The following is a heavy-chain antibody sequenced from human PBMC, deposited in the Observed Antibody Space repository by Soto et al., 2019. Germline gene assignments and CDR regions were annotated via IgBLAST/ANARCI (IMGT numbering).Heavy chain of an antibody. J-gene: IGHJ4*02. CDR3: ARGYGRNFAY. CDR2: INHSGST. V-gene: IGHV4-34*01. CDR1: GGSFSGYY. Sequence: QVQLQQWGAGLLKPSETLSLTCAVYGGSFSGYYWTWIRQPPGKGLEWIGEINHSGSTNYNPSLKSRVTISVDTSKTQFHLKLSSVTAADTAVYYCARGYGRNFAYWGQGTLVTVSS. D-gene: IGHD3-10*01.